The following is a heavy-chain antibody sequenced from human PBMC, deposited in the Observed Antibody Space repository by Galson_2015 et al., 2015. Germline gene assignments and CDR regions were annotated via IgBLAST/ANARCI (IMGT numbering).Heavy chain of an antibody. V-gene: IGHV3-30*18. Sequence: SLRLSCAASGFTFSSYGMHWVRQAPGKGLEWVAVISYDGSNKYYADSVKGRFTISRDNSKNTLYLQMNSLRAEDTAVYYCAKGGLWGSGTDYFDYWGQGTLVTVSS. CDR1: GFTFSSYG. CDR3: AKGGLWGSGTDYFDY. D-gene: IGHD3-10*01. CDR2: ISYDGSNK. J-gene: IGHJ4*02.